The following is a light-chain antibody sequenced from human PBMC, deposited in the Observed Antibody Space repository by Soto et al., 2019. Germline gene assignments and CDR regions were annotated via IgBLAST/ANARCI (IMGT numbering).Light chain of an antibody. CDR3: MQATQFPYT. J-gene: IGKJ2*01. V-gene: IGKV2-24*01. CDR2: KIS. Sequence: DVVMTQTPFSSPVTLGQPASISCRSSQSLVHNDGNTYLNWLHQRPGQPPRLLTYKISNLFSGVPARFSGSRAGTDFTLTISRLEAEDVGVYYCMQATQFPYTFGQGTKLEIK. CDR1: QSLVHNDGNTY.